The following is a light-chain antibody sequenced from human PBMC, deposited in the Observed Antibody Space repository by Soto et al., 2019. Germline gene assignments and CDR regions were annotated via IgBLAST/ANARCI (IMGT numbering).Light chain of an antibody. J-gene: IGLJ3*02. CDR3: AVWDDSLTGLV. CDR2: HND. CDR1: ISNIAGNT. Sequence: QSVLIQPPSESGTPGQRVTIYCPGSISNIAGNTVSWDRQVPGTAPKLLIYHNDERPSGVPDRISGSKSDTSASLAISGLQSDDEASYYCAVWDDSLTGLVFGGGTKLTVL. V-gene: IGLV1-44*01.